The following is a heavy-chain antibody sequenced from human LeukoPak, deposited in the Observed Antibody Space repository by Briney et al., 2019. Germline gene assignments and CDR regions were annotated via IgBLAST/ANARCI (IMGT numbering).Heavy chain of an antibody. J-gene: IGHJ3*02. D-gene: IGHD6-13*01. Sequence: ASVKVSCKVSGYTLTGLSMHWVRQAPGKGLEWMGGFDPEDGETIYAQKFQGRVTMTEDTSTDTAYMELSSLRSEDTAVYYCATSSISSWNAFDIWGQGTMVTVSS. CDR3: ATSSISSWNAFDI. CDR1: GYTLTGLS. CDR2: FDPEDGET. V-gene: IGHV1-24*01.